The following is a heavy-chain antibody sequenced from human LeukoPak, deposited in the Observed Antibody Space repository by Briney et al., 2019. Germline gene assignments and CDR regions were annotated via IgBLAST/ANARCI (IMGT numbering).Heavy chain of an antibody. V-gene: IGHV4-31*03. CDR3: VSIAAAGANFDY. CDR2: IYYSGST. J-gene: IGHJ4*02. D-gene: IGHD6-13*01. Sequence: ASETLSLTCTVSGGSISSGGYYWSWIRQHPGKGLEWIGYIYYSGSTYYNPSLKSRVTISVDTSKNQFSLKLSSVTAADTAVYYCVSIAAAGANFDYWGQGTLVTVSS. CDR1: GGSISSGGYY.